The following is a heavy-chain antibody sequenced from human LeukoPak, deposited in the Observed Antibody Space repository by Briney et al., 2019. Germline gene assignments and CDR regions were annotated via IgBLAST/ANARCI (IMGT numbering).Heavy chain of an antibody. CDR2: ISGSGGST. CDR3: ARDARVNYFFDY. CDR1: GFTFSSYA. J-gene: IGHJ4*02. D-gene: IGHD1-1*01. Sequence: PGGSLRLSCAASGFTFSSYAMSWVRQAPGKGLEWVSAISGSGGSTYYADSVKGRFTISRDNAKNSLYLQMNSLRAEDTALYYCARDARVNYFFDYWGQGTLVTVSS. V-gene: IGHV3-23*01.